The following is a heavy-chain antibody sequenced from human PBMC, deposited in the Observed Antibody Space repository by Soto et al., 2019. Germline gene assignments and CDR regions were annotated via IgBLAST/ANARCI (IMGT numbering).Heavy chain of an antibody. CDR3: ASGLGPIGSSSWYWFDP. CDR2: IYYSGTT. CDR1: GGSISTGDYY. Sequence: TSETLSLTCTVSGGSISTGDYYWSWIRQPPGKGLEWIAYIYYSGTTYYNPSLKSRVTMSIDTAKNHFSLRLSSVTAADTAVYYCASGLGPIGSSSWYWFDPWGQGTLVTVSS. D-gene: IGHD6-13*01. V-gene: IGHV4-30-4*01. J-gene: IGHJ5*02.